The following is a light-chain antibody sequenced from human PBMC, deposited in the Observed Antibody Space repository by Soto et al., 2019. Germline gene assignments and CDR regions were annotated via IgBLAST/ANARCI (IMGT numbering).Light chain of an antibody. CDR3: QQYTSYSPLT. CDR2: DAS. CDR1: LIISSW. J-gene: IGKJ4*01. V-gene: IGKV1-5*01. Sequence: IELTLSPSTLPAFVGHRVTITFRVILIISSWLAWYRQKLGKAPKILIYDASSLLSGVASKCCGSGSGTEYTLTISFLQPDDFATYYCQQYTSYSPLTFGGGTKVDI.